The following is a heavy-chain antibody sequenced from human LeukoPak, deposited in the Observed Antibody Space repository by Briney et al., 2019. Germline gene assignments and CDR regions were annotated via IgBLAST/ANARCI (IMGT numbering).Heavy chain of an antibody. Sequence: ASVKVYCKASGGTFNSFAIRWVRQAARQGLEWMGWIIAIFGTANYAQRFQGRVTITADESTSTAYMALSSLRSEDTAVYYCASQHYYDSGAVTPQNCYYYYYMDDWGKGTTVTVSS. CDR1: GGTFNSFA. J-gene: IGHJ6*03. CDR2: IIAIFGTA. CDR3: ASQHYYDSGAVTPQNCYYYYYMDD. V-gene: IGHV1-69*01. D-gene: IGHD3-22*01.